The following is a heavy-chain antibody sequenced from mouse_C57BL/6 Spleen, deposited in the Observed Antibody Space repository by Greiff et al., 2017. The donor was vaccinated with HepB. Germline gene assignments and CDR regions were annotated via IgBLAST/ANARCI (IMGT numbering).Heavy chain of an antibody. J-gene: IGHJ3*01. CDR3: AREGDLTY. Sequence: VQLQQPGAELVKPGASVKLSCKASGYTFTSYWMQWVKQRSGQGLEWIGEIDPSDSYTNYNQKFKGKATLTVDTSSSTAYMQLSSLTSEDSAVYYCAREGDLTYWGQGTLVTVSA. V-gene: IGHV1-50*01. CDR1: GYTFTSYW. CDR2: IDPSDSYT.